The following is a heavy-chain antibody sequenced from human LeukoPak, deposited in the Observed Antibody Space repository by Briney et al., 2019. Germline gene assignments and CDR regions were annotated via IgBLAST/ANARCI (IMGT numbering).Heavy chain of an antibody. D-gene: IGHD3-22*01. CDR3: ARRWPHSSGYYHFDY. CDR1: GGTFSSHG. Sequence: GASVKVSCKASGGTFSSHGLIWVRQAPGQGLEWMGGIIPIFDSTNYAQNFQGRVTITMDESTSTAYMELSSLRTDDTAVYYCARRWPHSSGYYHFDYWGQGTLVTVSS. V-gene: IGHV1-69*05. CDR2: IIPIFDST. J-gene: IGHJ4*02.